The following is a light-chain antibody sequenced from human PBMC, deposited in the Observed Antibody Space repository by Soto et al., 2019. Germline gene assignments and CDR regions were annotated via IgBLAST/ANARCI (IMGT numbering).Light chain of an antibody. CDR2: GNS. V-gene: IGLV1-40*01. CDR3: QSYDSSLSGYV. J-gene: IGLJ1*01. CDR1: SSNIGAGYD. Sequence: QSVLTQPPSVSGVPGQRVTISCTGSSSNIGAGYDVHWYQQLPGTAPKVLIYGNSNRPSGVPDRFSGSKSGTSASLAITGLQAEDEADYYCQSYDSSLSGYVFGTGTKLTVL.